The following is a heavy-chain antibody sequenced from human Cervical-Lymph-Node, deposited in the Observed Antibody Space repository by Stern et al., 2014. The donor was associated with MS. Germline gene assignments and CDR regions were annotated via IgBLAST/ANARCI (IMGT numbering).Heavy chain of an antibody. Sequence: QVQLVESGGGLVKPGGSLRLSCTPSGFTFGDFYMAWIRQAPGQGLECISYINTRSSTIYYADSVKGRFTISRDNAQNSLYLHMNSLKAEDTAVYYCATVSTATPDYYFDFWGQGTVVTVSS. CDR3: ATVSTATPDYYFDF. CDR1: GFTFGDFY. D-gene: IGHD4-17*01. V-gene: IGHV3-11*01. J-gene: IGHJ4*02. CDR2: INTRSSTI.